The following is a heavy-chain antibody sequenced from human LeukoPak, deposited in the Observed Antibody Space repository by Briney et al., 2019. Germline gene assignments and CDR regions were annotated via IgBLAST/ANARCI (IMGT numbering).Heavy chain of an antibody. J-gene: IGHJ2*01. CDR3: ARHEYSSSWSPPEYFDL. Sequence: ASVKVSCKASGYTFTSYYIHWVRQAPGQGLEWMGIINPSGGSTSYAQKVQGRVTMTRDKSTSTVYMELTSVTAADTAVFYCARHEYSSSWSPPEYFDLWGRGTLVTVSS. D-gene: IGHD6-13*01. CDR1: GYTFTSYY. V-gene: IGHV1-46*01. CDR2: INPSGGST.